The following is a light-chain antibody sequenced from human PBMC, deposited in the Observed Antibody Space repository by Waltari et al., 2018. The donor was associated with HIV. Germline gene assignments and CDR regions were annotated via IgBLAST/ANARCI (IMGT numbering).Light chain of an antibody. CDR3: QSYDSSLRGYA. Sequence: QSVLTQPPSVSGAPGQRVTISCTGSSPNIGAGFEVHWYQQLPGTAPKLLIYANNTRPSGVPDRCSGSKSGHSASLAITGLQAEDEADYYCQSYDSSLRGYAFGTGTKVSVL. J-gene: IGLJ1*01. CDR1: SPNIGAGFE. CDR2: ANN. V-gene: IGLV1-40*01.